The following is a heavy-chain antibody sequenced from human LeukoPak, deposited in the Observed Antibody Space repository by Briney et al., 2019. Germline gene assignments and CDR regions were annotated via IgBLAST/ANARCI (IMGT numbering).Heavy chain of an antibody. J-gene: IGHJ3*02. CDR1: GYNFTTYW. CDR2: IYPGDSDT. V-gene: IGHV5-51*01. D-gene: IGHD5-18*01. CDR3: ARVLNTVWLDAFDI. Sequence: GESLKISCEGSGYNFTTYWIAWVRQMPGNGLEWMGFIYPGDSDTRYSPSFQGQVTISADKSISTAYLQWSSLKASDTAMYYCARVLNTVWLDAFDIWGQGTMVTVSS.